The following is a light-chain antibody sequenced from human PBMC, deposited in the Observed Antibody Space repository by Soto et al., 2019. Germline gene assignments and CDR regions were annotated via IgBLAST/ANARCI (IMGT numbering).Light chain of an antibody. V-gene: IGLV2-8*01. J-gene: IGLJ1*01. CDR1: KNDIGVYDF. Sequence: QSALTQPPSASGSPGQSVTISCTGTKNDIGVYDFVSWYQHHPGKAPRLIIYEVVPRPSGVPDRFSGSKSGNTASLNVSGLPAADDAYYFCKSYAGCTTYVFGSGTKLTVL. CDR2: EVV. CDR3: KSYAGCTTYV.